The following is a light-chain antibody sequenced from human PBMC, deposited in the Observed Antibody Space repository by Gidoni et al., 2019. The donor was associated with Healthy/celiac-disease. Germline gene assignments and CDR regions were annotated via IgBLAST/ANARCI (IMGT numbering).Light chain of an antibody. CDR1: QSISSY. V-gene: IGKV1-39*01. J-gene: IGKJ2*01. Sequence: DIQMTQSPSSLSASVGDRVTITCRASQSISSYLNWYQQNPGKAPKLLIYAASSLQSGVPSRFSGSGSGTYFTLTISSLQPEDFATYYCQQSYSTPPTLGQGTKLEIK. CDR2: AAS. CDR3: QQSYSTPPT.